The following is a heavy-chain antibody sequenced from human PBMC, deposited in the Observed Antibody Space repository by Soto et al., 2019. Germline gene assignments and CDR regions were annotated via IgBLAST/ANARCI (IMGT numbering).Heavy chain of an antibody. V-gene: IGHV3-23*01. CDR2: ISPSGGST. J-gene: IGHJ4*02. CDR1: GFTLRNYA. Sequence: ETLRLSCAAFGFTLRNYAMSWVRQAPGKGLEWVSAISPSGGSTYYADSVKGRFTISRDISKNTLYLQMNSLRAEDTAVYYCAKDVDYWGLGTLVTVSS. CDR3: AKDVDY.